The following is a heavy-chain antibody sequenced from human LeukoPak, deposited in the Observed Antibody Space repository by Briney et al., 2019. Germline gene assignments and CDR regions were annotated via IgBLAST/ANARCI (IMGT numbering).Heavy chain of an antibody. Sequence: GASVKVSCRASGYTFTRYAISWVRQAPGQGLEWMGWISIYNGDTNYAQKLQGRVTMTTDTSTSTAYMELRSLRSDDTAVYYCARNFPPSIAVAGISDYYYYMDVWGKGTTVTVSS. CDR1: GYTFTRYA. J-gene: IGHJ6*03. CDR3: ARNFPPSIAVAGISDYYYYMDV. D-gene: IGHD6-19*01. CDR2: ISIYNGDT. V-gene: IGHV1-18*01.